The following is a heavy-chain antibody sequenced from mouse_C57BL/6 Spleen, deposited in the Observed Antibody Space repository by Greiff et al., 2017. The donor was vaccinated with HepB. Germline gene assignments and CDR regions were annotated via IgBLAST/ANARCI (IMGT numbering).Heavy chain of an antibody. CDR3: ARSDWVWYFDV. J-gene: IGHJ1*03. V-gene: IGHV1-64*01. Sequence: QVQLKQPGAELVKPGASVKLSCKASGYTFTSYWMHWVKQRPGQGLEWIGMIHPNSGSTNYNEKFKSKATLTVDKSSSTAYMQLSSLTSEDSAVYYCARSDWVWYFDVWGTGTTVTVSS. D-gene: IGHD4-1*01. CDR2: IHPNSGST. CDR1: GYTFTSYW.